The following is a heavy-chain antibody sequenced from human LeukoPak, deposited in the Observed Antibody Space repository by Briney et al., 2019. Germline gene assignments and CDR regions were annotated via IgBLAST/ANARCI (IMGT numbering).Heavy chain of an antibody. Sequence: SETLSLTCTLSGGSISSYYWSWIRQPPGKGLEWIGYIKYSVTTNYNPSLSSRVTISVDQSKNQFSLKLSSVTAADTAVYYCARHEVKYGSGTYPLGTWGQGTLVTVSS. D-gene: IGHD3-10*01. CDR1: GGSISSYY. J-gene: IGHJ5*02. CDR2: IKYSVTT. CDR3: ARHEVKYGSGTYPLGT. V-gene: IGHV4-59*08.